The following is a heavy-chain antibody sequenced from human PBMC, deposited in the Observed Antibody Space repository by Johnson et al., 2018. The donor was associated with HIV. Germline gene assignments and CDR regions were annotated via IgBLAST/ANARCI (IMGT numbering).Heavy chain of an antibody. V-gene: IGHV3-9*01. J-gene: IGHJ3*02. Sequence: VQLVASGGGLVQPGRSLRLSCAASGFTFDAYAMHSVRQAPGKGLEWVSGISWHSGSIGYAESVKGRFTISRDNAKKSLYLQMSSLKAEDTAVYYCARGRTRLRHDAFDIWGQGTMVNVSS. D-gene: IGHD4-17*01. CDR2: ISWHSGSI. CDR1: GFTFDAYA. CDR3: ARGRTRLRHDAFDI.